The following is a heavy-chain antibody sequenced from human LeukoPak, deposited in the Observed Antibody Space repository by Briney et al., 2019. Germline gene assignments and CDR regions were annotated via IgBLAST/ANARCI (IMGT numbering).Heavy chain of an antibody. D-gene: IGHD3-22*01. CDR3: ARSSGYPFFDY. Sequence: GGSLRLSCAASGFTFSSYAMNWVRQAPGEGLEWLSYITSTSDTIYYADSVKGRFTSSRDNARNSVYLQMNSLRAEDTAVYYCARSSGYPFFDYWGQGILVTVSS. CDR2: ITSTSDTI. J-gene: IGHJ4*02. CDR1: GFTFSSYA. V-gene: IGHV3-48*01.